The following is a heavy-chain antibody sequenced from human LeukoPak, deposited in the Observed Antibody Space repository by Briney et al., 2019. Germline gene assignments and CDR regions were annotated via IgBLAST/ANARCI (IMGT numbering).Heavy chain of an antibody. CDR1: GGSFSGYY. CDR2: INNSGST. D-gene: IGHD6-13*01. Sequence: SETLSLTCAVYGGSFSGYYWSWIRQPPGKGLEWIGEINNSGSTNYNPSLKSRVTISVDTSKNQFSLKLSSVTAADTAVYYCARLGQAAANTKTPNFDYWGQGTLVTVSS. CDR3: ARLGQAAANTKTPNFDY. V-gene: IGHV4-34*01. J-gene: IGHJ4*02.